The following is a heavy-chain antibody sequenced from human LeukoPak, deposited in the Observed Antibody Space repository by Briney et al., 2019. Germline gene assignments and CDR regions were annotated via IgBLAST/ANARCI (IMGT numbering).Heavy chain of an antibody. CDR3: ARDYDILTGYSRFDY. CDR1: GFTFSTYR. D-gene: IGHD3-9*01. Sequence: GGSLRLSCAASGFTFSTYRMNWVRQAPGKGLEWVSYISSSGSYKYYADSVKGQFTVSRDNAKNSLYLQMNSLRAEDTAVYYCARDYDILTGYSRFDYWGQGTLVTVSS. V-gene: IGHV3-21*01. J-gene: IGHJ4*02. CDR2: ISSSGSYK.